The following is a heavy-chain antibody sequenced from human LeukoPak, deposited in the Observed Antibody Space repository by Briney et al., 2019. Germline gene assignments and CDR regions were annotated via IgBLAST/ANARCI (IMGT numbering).Heavy chain of an antibody. CDR1: GFTVSSNY. D-gene: IGHD2-2*01. V-gene: IGHV3-53*01. J-gene: IGHJ4*02. Sequence: GGSLRLSCAASGFTVSSNYMSWVRQAPGKGLEWVLVIYSGGSTYYADSVKGRFTISRDNSKNTLYLQMNSLRAEDTAVYYCASSYSTSWPKDRIFDYWGQGTLVTVSS. CDR3: ASSYSTSWPKDRIFDY. CDR2: IYSGGST.